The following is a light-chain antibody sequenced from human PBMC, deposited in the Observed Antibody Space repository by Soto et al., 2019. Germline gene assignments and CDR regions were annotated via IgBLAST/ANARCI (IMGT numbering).Light chain of an antibody. J-gene: IGKJ3*01. CDR2: DAS. CDR1: QSVSSY. CDR3: QQRSNWGIT. V-gene: IGKV3-11*01. Sequence: EIVLTQSPATLSLSPGERATLSCRASQSVSSYLAWYQHKPGQAPRLLIYDASNMASGIPARFSGSGSGTDFPLTISSLEPEDVAVYYCQQRSNWGITFGPGTKVDIK.